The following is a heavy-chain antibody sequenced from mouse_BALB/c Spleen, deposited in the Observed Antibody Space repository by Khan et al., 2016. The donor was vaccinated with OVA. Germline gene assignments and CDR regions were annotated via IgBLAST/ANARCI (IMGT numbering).Heavy chain of an antibody. V-gene: IGHV3-2*02. CDR2: ISYSGRT. CDR3: AMGRTY. Sequence: EVQLQESGPGLVKPSQSLSLTCTVTGYSITSDYAWNWIRQFPGNKLEWMGYISYSGRTSYNPSLKSRISVTRHTSKNQFFLQLNSVTTEDTATYYCAMGRTYWGQGTLVTVSA. D-gene: IGHD4-1*01. J-gene: IGHJ3*01. CDR1: GYSITSDYA.